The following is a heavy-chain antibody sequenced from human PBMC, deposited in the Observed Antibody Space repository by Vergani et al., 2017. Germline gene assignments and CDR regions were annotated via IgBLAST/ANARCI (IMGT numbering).Heavy chain of an antibody. CDR3: ARYSSGQTYYFDY. V-gene: IGHV4-59*01. CDR1: GGSISCYY. J-gene: IGHJ4*02. D-gene: IGHD6-19*01. CDR2: IYYSGST. Sequence: QVQLQESGPGLVKPSETLSLTCTVSGGSISCYYWSWIRQPPGKGLEWIGYIYYSGSTNYNPSLKSRVTISVDTSKNQFSLKLSSVTAADTDVYYCARYSSGQTYYFDYWGQGTLVTVSS.